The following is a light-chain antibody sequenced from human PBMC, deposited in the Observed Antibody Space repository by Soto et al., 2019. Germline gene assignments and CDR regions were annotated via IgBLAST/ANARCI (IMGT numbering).Light chain of an antibody. CDR3: QQSYSTPIS. CDR1: QSIRSH. V-gene: IGKV1-39*01. Sequence: DIGMTQSPSSLSASVGDTVTITCGASQSIRSHLNWYQQKTGKAPNLLIYTASNLQSGVPSRLSGSGYGTDLTITISSIQTEDFATYYCQQSYSTPISFGHGTRLEI. J-gene: IGKJ5*01. CDR2: TAS.